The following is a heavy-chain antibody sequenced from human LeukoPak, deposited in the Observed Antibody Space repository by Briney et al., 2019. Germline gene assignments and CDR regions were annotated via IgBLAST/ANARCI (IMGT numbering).Heavy chain of an antibody. D-gene: IGHD3-22*01. V-gene: IGHV3-48*01. CDR1: GFTFSSYS. CDR3: ARGSVDSSGYYSREIYFDV. Sequence: GGSLRLSCAASGFTFSSYSMNGVRQAPGKGLEWVSYISSSFSTKYYADSVKGRFTISRDNAKDSLYLQMNSLRAEDTAVYYCARGSVDSSGYYSREIYFDVWGKGTLVPVSS. J-gene: IGHJ4*02. CDR2: ISSSFSTK.